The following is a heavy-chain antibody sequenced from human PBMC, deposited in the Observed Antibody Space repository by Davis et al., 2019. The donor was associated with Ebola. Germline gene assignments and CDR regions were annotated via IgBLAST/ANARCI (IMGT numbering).Heavy chain of an antibody. V-gene: IGHV3-11*06. CDR1: GFTFSDYY. D-gene: IGHD3-22*01. J-gene: IGHJ4*02. Sequence: GESLKISCAASGFTFSDYYMSWIRQAPGKGLEWVSYISSSSSYTNYADSVKGRFTISRDNAKNSLYLQMNSLRAEDTAVYYCARIYYYDTVFDYWGQGTLVTVSS. CDR2: ISSSSSYT. CDR3: ARIYYYDTVFDY.